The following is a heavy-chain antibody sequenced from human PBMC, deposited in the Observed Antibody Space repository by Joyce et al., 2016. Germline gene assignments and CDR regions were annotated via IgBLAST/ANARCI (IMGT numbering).Heavy chain of an antibody. Sequence: QVQLVQSGAEVKKSGASVKVSCKASGYTFTNYYMHWVRQAPGQGLEWMGIINPSGGRTNSAQKFQGRGTMTRDTATSTVYMELSSLRSEDTAVYYGARDTAMATGYYYYGMDVWGQGTTVTVSS. CDR2: INPSGGRT. D-gene: IGHD5-18*01. CDR3: ARDTAMATGYYYYGMDV. V-gene: IGHV1-46*01. J-gene: IGHJ6*02. CDR1: GYTFTNYY.